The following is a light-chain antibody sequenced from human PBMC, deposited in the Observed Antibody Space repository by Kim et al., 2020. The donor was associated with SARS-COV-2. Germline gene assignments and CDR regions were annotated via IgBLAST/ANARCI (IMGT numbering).Light chain of an antibody. Sequence: EPASISCRSSQSPLYSNGFNYLDWYLQKPGQSPQLLLYLGSNRASGAPDRFSGSGSGTDFTLKISRVEAEDVGVYYCMQTLQTPRTFGQGTQLVI. V-gene: IGKV2-28*01. CDR2: LGS. CDR3: MQTLQTPRT. CDR1: QSPLYSNGFNY. J-gene: IGKJ2*01.